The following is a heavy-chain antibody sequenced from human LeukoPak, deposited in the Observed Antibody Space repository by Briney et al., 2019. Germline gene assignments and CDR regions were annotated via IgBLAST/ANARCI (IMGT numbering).Heavy chain of an antibody. V-gene: IGHV3-74*01. CDR1: GNYW. CDR3: VSFYETF. CDR2: INSDGSWT. Sequence: GGSLRLSCAASGNYWMHWVRQVPGKGLVWVSHINSDGSWTSYADSVKGRFTISKDNAKNTVYLQMNSLRAEDTAVYYCVSFYETFWGRGTLVTVSS. D-gene: IGHD2/OR15-2a*01. J-gene: IGHJ4*02.